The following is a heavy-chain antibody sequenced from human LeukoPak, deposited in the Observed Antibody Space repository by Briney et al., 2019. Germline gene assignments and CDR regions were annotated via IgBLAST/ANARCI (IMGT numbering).Heavy chain of an antibody. CDR2: ISGSGGST. V-gene: IGHV3-23*01. D-gene: IGHD2-15*01. J-gene: IGHJ4*02. CDR1: GFTFSSYA. CDR3: AKSSIVVVVAARFDY. Sequence: PGGSLRLSCAAPGFTFSSYAMSWVRQALGEGLEWVSPISGSGGSTYYADSVKGRFTISTDNSKNTLYLQMNTLRAEDTAVYYCAKSSIVVVVAARFDYWGQGTLVTVSS.